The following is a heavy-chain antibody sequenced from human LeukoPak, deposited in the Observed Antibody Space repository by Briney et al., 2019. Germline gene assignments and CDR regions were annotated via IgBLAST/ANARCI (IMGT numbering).Heavy chain of an antibody. CDR3: ARAGGIESAFD. CDR2: VTSRSSHI. V-gene: IGHV3-21*01. D-gene: IGHD5-12*01. Sequence: GGSLRLSCAASGFTFSSYSMSWVRQAPGKGLEWVSSVTSRSSHIYYADSVRGRFTISRDNAKKSLYLQMNSLRAEDTAVYYCARAGGIESAFDWGQGTLVTVSS. CDR1: GFTFSSYS. J-gene: IGHJ4*02.